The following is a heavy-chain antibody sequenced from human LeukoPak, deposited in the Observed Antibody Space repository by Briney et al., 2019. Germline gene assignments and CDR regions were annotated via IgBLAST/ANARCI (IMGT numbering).Heavy chain of an antibody. V-gene: IGHV4-34*01. J-gene: IGHJ5*02. CDR2: VNRVGNT. Sequence: SETLSLTCAVHGASFSGYSWSWVRQPPGKGLEWIGEVNRVGNTIYNPSLKSRVTISIDTSTTQFSLRLTSVTVADAAVYFCARERVVSDYNWFDPWGQGTLVTVSS. CDR3: ARERVVSDYNWFDP. CDR1: GASFSGYS. D-gene: IGHD6-25*01.